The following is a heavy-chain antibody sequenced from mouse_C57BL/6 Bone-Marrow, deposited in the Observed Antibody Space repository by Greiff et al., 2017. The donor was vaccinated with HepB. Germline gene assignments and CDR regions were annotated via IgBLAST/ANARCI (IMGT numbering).Heavy chain of an antibody. Sequence: VQLQQSGAELVRPGTSVKMSCKASGYTITNYWIGWAKQRPGHGLEWIGDIYPGGGYTNYNEKFKGKATLTAAKSSSTAYMQFSSLTSEDSAIYYCARREVTTVVAYYFDYWGQGTTLTVSS. CDR2: IYPGGGYT. CDR1: GYTITNYW. V-gene: IGHV1-63*01. CDR3: ARREVTTVVAYYFDY. J-gene: IGHJ2*01. D-gene: IGHD1-1*01.